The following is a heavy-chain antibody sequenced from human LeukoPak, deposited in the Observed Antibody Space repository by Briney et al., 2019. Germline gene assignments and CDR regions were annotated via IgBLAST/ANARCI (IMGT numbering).Heavy chain of an antibody. Sequence: GASVKVSCKASGYTFTGYYMHWVRQAPGQGLEWMGWINPNSGGTNYAQKFQGRVTMTRDTSISTAYMELSRLRSDDTAVYYCASFINTMVRGVITDYWGQGTLVTVSS. J-gene: IGHJ4*02. D-gene: IGHD3-10*01. V-gene: IGHV1-2*02. CDR3: ASFINTMVRGVITDY. CDR1: GYTFTGYY. CDR2: INPNSGGT.